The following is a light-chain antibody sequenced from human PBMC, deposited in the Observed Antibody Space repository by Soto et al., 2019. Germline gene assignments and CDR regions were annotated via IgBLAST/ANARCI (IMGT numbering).Light chain of an antibody. J-gene: IGKJ1*01. CDR1: QSISSW. Sequence: DIPMTQSPSTLSASVGDRVTITCRASQSISSWLAWYQQKPGKAPKLLIYDASSLETGVPSRFSGSGSGTEVTLTISTLQPDDFAPYYCQQYNSYWSFGHGTKVEIK. CDR2: DAS. CDR3: QQYNSYWS. V-gene: IGKV1-5*01.